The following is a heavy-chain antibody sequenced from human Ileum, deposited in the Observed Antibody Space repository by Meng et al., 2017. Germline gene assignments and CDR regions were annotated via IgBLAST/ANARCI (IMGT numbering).Heavy chain of an antibody. CDR3: TNDRLNH. CDR2: INPDGSNP. Sequence: VQLVGSGGCLAPPGGSLRLSCAASGFTFTDHWMHWVRQGPGKGLVWVSRINPDGSNPTYADSVKGRFTISRDNAKNTVYLQMNSLRAEDSALYYCTNDRLNHWGQGALVTAPQ. V-gene: IGHV3-74*01. J-gene: IGHJ1*01. CDR1: GFTFTDHW. D-gene: IGHD1-1*01.